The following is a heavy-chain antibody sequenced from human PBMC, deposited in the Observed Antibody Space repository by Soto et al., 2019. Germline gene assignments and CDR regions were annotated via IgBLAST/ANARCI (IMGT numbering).Heavy chain of an antibody. CDR2: IYTSGST. V-gene: IGHV4-4*07. Sequence: QVQLQESGPGLVKPSETLSLTCTVSGGSISSYYWSWIRQPAGKGLEWIGRIYTSGSTNYNPSLKSRVTMSVDTSKNQFSLKLSSVTDADTAVYYCARVPMGYCSSTSCYYYGMDVWGQGTTVTVSS. CDR3: ARVPMGYCSSTSCYYYGMDV. J-gene: IGHJ6*02. D-gene: IGHD2-2*01. CDR1: GGSISSYY.